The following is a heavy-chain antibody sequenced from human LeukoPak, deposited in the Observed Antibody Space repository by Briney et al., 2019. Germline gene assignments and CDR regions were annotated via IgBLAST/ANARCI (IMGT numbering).Heavy chain of an antibody. J-gene: IGHJ4*02. V-gene: IGHV3-23*01. CDR2: ISGSGGST. Sequence: GGSLRLSCAASGFTFSSYAMSWVRQAPGEGLEWVSAISGSGGSTYYADSVKGRFTISRDNSKNTLYLQMNSLRAEDAAVYYCAKYGSGSYYYFDYWGQGTLVTVSS. CDR1: GFTFSSYA. CDR3: AKYGSGSYYYFDY. D-gene: IGHD3-10*01.